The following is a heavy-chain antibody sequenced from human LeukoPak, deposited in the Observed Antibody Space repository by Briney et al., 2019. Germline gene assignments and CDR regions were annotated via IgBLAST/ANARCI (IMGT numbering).Heavy chain of an antibody. J-gene: IGHJ5*02. D-gene: IGHD6-19*01. CDR1: GYTFTNYW. V-gene: IGHV5-51*01. CDR3: ARRLYSDGWYWFDP. CDR2: IYPGDSDT. Sequence: GESLKISCKASGYTFTNYWIGWVRQMPGKGLEWMGIIYPGDSDTIYSPSFQGQVTISADKSISTAYLQWSSLKASDTAMYYCARRLYSDGWYWFDPWGQGTLVTVSS.